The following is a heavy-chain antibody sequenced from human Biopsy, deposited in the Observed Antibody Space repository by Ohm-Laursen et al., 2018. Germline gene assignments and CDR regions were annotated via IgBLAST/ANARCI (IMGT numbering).Heavy chain of an antibody. V-gene: IGHV1-46*01. D-gene: IGHD3-9*01. J-gene: IGHJ6*02. Sequence: SSVKVSCKASGYSFTKYYINWVRQAPGQGLEWMGIINPTGGTTSYAEKFQGRVTLTRDTSTGTVYLELNSLIYEDTALYYCARDETGSSVFGPYYYGMDVWGQGTTISV. CDR3: ARDETGSSVFGPYYYGMDV. CDR1: GYSFTKYY. CDR2: INPTGGTT.